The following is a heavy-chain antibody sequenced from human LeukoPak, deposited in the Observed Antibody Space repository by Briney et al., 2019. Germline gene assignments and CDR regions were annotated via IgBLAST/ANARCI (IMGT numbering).Heavy chain of an antibody. D-gene: IGHD1-26*01. Sequence: SETQSLTCTVSGGSISSYYWSWLRQPPGKGLEWIGYIYYSGSTNYNPSLKSRVTISVDTSKNQFSLKLSSVTAADTAVYYCARSNVGATIDYWGQGTLVTVSS. J-gene: IGHJ4*02. V-gene: IGHV4-59*01. CDR3: ARSNVGATIDY. CDR2: IYYSGST. CDR1: GGSISSYY.